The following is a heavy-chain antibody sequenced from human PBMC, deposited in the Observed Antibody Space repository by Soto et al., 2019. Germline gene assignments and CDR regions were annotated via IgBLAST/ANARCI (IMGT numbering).Heavy chain of an antibody. CDR2: IWHDGSNK. J-gene: IGHJ4*02. V-gene: IGHV3-33*01. Sequence: QVQLVESGGGVVQPGRSLRLSCAATGFTFRSYGMHWVRQAPGKGLAWVGAIWHDGSNKYYADAVKGRFTISRDNSKNTLYLQMNSLRAEDTAVYYCATATSSSGWYFDYWCQGALVTVSS. CDR3: ATATSSSGWYFDY. D-gene: IGHD6-19*01. CDR1: GFTFRSYG.